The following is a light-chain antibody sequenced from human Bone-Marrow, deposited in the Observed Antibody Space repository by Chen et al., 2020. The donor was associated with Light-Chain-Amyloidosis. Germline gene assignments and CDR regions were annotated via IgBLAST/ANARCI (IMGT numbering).Light chain of an antibody. CDR3: CSYAGSSPYV. V-gene: IGLV2-11*01. CDR1: SSDVGGYES. CDR2: DVN. Sequence: QSALTQPRSVAGSPGQSVTISCTGTSSDVGGYESVSWYQQHPGKAPKFLSYDVNKRPSGVPDRFSVSKSGNSASLTISGLQTEDEADYFCCSYAGSSPYVFGTGTTVTVL. J-gene: IGLJ1*01.